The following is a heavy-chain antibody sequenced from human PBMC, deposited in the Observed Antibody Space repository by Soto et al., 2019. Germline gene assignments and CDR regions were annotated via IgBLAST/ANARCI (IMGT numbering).Heavy chain of an antibody. V-gene: IGHV1-69*01. Sequence: QVQLVQSGAEVKKPGSSVKVSCKASGGTFSSHVFNWVRQAPGQGLEWLGGIMPIIGTANYAQKFQGRVTITADESTSTAYMELSRLRSEDTAVYYCARDLAFRDGNLSHLDYWGQGTLVTVSS. J-gene: IGHJ4*02. CDR1: GGTFSSHV. D-gene: IGHD3-3*02. CDR2: IMPIIGTA. CDR3: ARDLAFRDGNLSHLDY.